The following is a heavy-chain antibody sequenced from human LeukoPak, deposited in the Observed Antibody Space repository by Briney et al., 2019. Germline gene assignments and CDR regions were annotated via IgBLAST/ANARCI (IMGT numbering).Heavy chain of an antibody. CDR2: IYSGGAI. Sequence: GGSLRLSCVASGFAGGSNYMSWVRQAPGKGLEWVSLIYSGGAIRHADSVKGRFTISRDSSKNTLFLQMNDLTVEDTARYYCARRPGNWGQGILVTVSS. V-gene: IGHV3-53*01. CDR1: GFAGGSNY. CDR3: ARRPGN. J-gene: IGHJ4*02. D-gene: IGHD1-14*01.